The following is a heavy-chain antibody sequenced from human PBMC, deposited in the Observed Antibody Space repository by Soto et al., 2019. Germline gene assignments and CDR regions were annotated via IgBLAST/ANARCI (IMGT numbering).Heavy chain of an antibody. V-gene: IGHV3-23*01. D-gene: IGHD3-10*01. Sequence: GRSLRLSCVASGFTFSSYALSWVRQASGKGLEWVSAISGSGGSTYYADSVRGRFTISRDNSKNTLYLQMNSLRAEDTAVYYCAKGHYGSGSYQALWGQGTLVTVSS. CDR3: AKGHYGSGSYQAL. J-gene: IGHJ4*02. CDR1: GFTFSSYA. CDR2: ISGSGGST.